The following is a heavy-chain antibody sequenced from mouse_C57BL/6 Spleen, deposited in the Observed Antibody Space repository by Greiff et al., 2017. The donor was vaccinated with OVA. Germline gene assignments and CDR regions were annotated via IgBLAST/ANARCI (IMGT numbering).Heavy chain of an antibody. V-gene: IGHV1-69*01. CDR1: GYTLTSYW. CDR2: IDPSDSYT. CDR3: ARKTTVVATDYYAMDY. Sequence: QVQLQQPGAELVMPGASVKLSCKASGYTLTSYWMHWVKQRPGQGLEWIGEIDPSDSYTNYNQKFKGKSTLTVDKSSSTAYMQLSSLTSEDSAVYYCARKTTVVATDYYAMDYWGQGTSVTVSS. D-gene: IGHD1-1*01. J-gene: IGHJ4*01.